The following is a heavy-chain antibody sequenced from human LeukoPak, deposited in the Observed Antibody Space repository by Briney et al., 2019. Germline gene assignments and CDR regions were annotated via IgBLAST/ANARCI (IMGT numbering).Heavy chain of an antibody. CDR1: GFSFSTYN. Sequence: GGSLRLSCAASGFSFSTYNMNWVRQAPGKGREWVSSITMSSTYIYHADSVKGRFTISRDNAKNSLFLQMNSLRAEDTAVYYCARVLRDYYFDYWGQGTLVTVSS. J-gene: IGHJ4*02. CDR2: ITMSSTYI. V-gene: IGHV3-21*01. CDR3: ARVLRDYYFDY. D-gene: IGHD3-9*01.